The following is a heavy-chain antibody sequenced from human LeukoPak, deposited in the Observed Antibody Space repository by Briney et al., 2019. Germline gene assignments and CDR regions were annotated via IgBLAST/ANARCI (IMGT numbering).Heavy chain of an antibody. V-gene: IGHV3-9*03. J-gene: IGHJ4*02. D-gene: IGHD5-18*01. CDR1: GFTFDDYA. Sequence: GGSLRLSCAASGFTFDDYAIHWVRQAPGKGLEWVSGISWNSGSIGYADSVKGRFTISRDNAKNSLYLQMNSLRAEDMALYYCAKGGQPRGYSYGYWVYFDYWGQGTLVTVSS. CDR2: ISWNSGSI. CDR3: AKGGQPRGYSYGYWVYFDY.